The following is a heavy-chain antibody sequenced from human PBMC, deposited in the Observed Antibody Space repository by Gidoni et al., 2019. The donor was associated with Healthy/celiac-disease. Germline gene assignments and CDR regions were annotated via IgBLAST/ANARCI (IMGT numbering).Heavy chain of an antibody. CDR3: TRAAGYVDY. Sequence: EVQLVESGGGLVQPGGSLNLSCAASGFTFSGSAMHWVRQASGKGLEWVGRIRSKANSYATAYAASVKGRFTISRDDSKSTAYLQMNSLKTEDTAVYYCTRAAGYVDYWGQGTLVTVSS. D-gene: IGHD6-13*01. J-gene: IGHJ4*02. CDR2: IRSKANSYAT. V-gene: IGHV3-73*02. CDR1: GFTFSGSA.